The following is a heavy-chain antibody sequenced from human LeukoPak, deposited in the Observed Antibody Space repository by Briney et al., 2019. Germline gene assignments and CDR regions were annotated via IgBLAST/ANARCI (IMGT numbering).Heavy chain of an antibody. J-gene: IGHJ4*02. CDR3: ATEPSRSYSFDHLDF. CDR1: GGTFNNYA. V-gene: IGHV1-69*04. Sequence: SVKVSCKPSGGTFNNYAISWVRQAPGQGLEWMGRVVPMFGIRNYPQTFRGRVNITADKATNTVYMELRSLRAEDTAIYYCATEPSRSYSFDHLDFWGLGTPVTVSS. D-gene: IGHD5-12*01. CDR2: VVPMFGIR.